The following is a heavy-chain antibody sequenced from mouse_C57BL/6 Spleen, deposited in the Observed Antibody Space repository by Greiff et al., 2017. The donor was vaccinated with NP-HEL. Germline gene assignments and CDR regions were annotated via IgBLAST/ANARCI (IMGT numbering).Heavy chain of an antibody. CDR3: ARRGGSSDY. Sequence: EVQLQESGPGLVKPSQSLSLSCSVTGYSITSGYYWNWIRQFPGNKLEWMGYISYDGSNNYNPSLKNRISITRDTSKNQFFLKLNSVTTEDTATYYCARRGGSSDYWGQGTTLTVSS. D-gene: IGHD1-1*01. J-gene: IGHJ2*01. CDR2: ISYDGSN. CDR1: GYSITSGYY. V-gene: IGHV3-6*01.